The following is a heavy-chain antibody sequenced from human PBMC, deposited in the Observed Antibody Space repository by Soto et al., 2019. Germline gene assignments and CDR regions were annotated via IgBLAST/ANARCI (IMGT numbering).Heavy chain of an antibody. CDR3: ARGEDLRYFDWPNYYYGMDV. V-gene: IGHV1-69*12. Sequence: QVQLVQSGAEVKKPGSSVKVSCKASGGTFSSYAISWVRQAPGQGLEWMGGIIPIFGTANYAQKFQGRVTITADESXNTXYXALSSLRSEDTAVYYCARGEDLRYFDWPNYYYGMDVWGQGTTVTVSS. CDR2: IIPIFGTA. D-gene: IGHD3-9*01. CDR1: GGTFSSYA. J-gene: IGHJ6*02.